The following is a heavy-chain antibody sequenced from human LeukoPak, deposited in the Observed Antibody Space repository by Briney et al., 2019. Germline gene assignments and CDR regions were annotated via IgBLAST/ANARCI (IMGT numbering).Heavy chain of an antibody. J-gene: IGHJ4*02. CDR1: GFSISSGYY. V-gene: IGHV4-38-2*02. D-gene: IGHD1-1*01. Sequence: PSETLSLTCVVSGFSISSGYYWGWIRQPPGKGLECIGNIHPSGTTFFNSSLNSRVTMSIDTSKYQFSLKLTSVTAADTAVYYCAREVERRIVNWGQGILVTVSS. CDR3: AREVERRIVN. CDR2: IHPSGTT.